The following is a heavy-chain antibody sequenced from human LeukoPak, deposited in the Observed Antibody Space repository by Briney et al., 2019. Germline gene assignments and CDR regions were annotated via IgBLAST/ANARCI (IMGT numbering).Heavy chain of an antibody. CDR1: GYSISSGYF. CDR2: IYHSGNI. V-gene: IGHV4-38-2*02. Sequence: PSETLSLTCTVSGYSISSGYFWGWIRQPPGKGLEWIGSIYHSGNIYYNPSLKSRVTISVDTSKNQFSLKLSSVTAADTAVYYCARGVNYDILTGYYYFDYWGQGTLVTVSS. CDR3: ARGVNYDILTGYYYFDY. D-gene: IGHD3-9*01. J-gene: IGHJ4*02.